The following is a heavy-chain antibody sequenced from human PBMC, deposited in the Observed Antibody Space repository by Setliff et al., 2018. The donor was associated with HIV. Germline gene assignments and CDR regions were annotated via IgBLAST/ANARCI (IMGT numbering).Heavy chain of an antibody. CDR1: GVSTSRSNNY. CDR3: ARAMGANWSYYYYMDV. CDR2: ISYSGTP. D-gene: IGHD1-26*01. J-gene: IGHJ6*03. Sequence: PSETLSLTCIVSGVSTSRSNNYWGWIRQPPGKGLDWIGYISYSGTPYYNPSLKSRVTISVDTSKNQVSLNLNSVTAADAAVYYCARAMGANWSYYYYMDVWGKGTTVTVS. V-gene: IGHV4-39*07.